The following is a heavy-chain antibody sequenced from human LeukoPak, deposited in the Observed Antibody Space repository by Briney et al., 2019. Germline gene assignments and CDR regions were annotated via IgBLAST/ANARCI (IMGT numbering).Heavy chain of an antibody. CDR1: GYSFTGYF. J-gene: IGHJ4*02. D-gene: IGHD1-26*01. V-gene: IGHV1-2*02. CDR3: ATTFSGSYPEVDY. CDR2: INPSTGGT. Sequence: ASVKVSRKASGYSFTGYFMHWVRQAPGQGLEWMGWINPSTGGTNYAQRFQGRVTMTRDTSISTAYMGLSTLRSDDTAVYYCATTFSGSYPEVDYWGQGTLVTVSS.